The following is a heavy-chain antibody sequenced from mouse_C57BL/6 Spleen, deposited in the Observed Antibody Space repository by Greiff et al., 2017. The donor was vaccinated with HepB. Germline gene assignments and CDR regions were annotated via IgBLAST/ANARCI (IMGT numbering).Heavy chain of an antibody. CDR2: ISSGSSTI. CDR1: GFTFSDYG. J-gene: IGHJ4*01. D-gene: IGHD2-2*01. CDR3: ARSSMVTPMDY. V-gene: IGHV5-17*01. Sequence: EVQGVESGGGLVKPGGSLKLSCAASGFTFSDYGMHWVRQAPEKGLEWVAYISSGSSTIYYADTVKGRFTISSDNAQNTLFLQMTSLRSEDTAMYYCARSSMVTPMDYWGQGTSVTVSS.